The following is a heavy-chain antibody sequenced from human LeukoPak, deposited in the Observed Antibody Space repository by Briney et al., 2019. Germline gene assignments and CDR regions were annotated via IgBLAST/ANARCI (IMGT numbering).Heavy chain of an antibody. Sequence: SETLSLTCTVSGGSISSYYWSWVRQPPGKGLEWIGYIYYSGSTNYNPSLKSRVTISVDTSKNQFSLKLRSVTAADTAVYYCAGNPPSGWYKGWFDPWGQGTLVTVSS. V-gene: IGHV4-59*01. D-gene: IGHD6-19*01. J-gene: IGHJ5*02. CDR2: IYYSGST. CDR1: GGSISSYY. CDR3: AGNPPSGWYKGWFDP.